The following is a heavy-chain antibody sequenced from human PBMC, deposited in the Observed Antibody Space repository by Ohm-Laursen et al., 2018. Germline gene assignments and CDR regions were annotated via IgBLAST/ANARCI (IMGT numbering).Heavy chain of an antibody. J-gene: IGHJ3*02. V-gene: IGHV3-48*04. CDR1: GFTFSSYS. CDR2: ISSSGSTI. D-gene: IGHD2-8*01. Sequence: SLRLSCAAPGFTFSSYSMNWVRQAPGKGLEWVSYISSSGSTIYYADSVKGRFTISRDSAKNSLYLQMNSLRAEDTAVYYCARGRMVYAMEDAFDIWGQGTMVTVSS. CDR3: ARGRMVYAMEDAFDI.